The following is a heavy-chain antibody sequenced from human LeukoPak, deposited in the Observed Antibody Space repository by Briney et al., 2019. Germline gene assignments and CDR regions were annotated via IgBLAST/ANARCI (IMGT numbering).Heavy chain of an antibody. V-gene: IGHV3-7*01. Sequence: GGSLRLACSASGWNFSAYWMTWVRQAPGKGLEWVANIKDDGSDKYYMESVKGRFTISRDNAKNPLHLQLNSLRAEDTAVYYCAREYCTTTSCSLLDYWGQGTLVTVSS. CDR3: AREYCTTTSCSLLDY. CDR2: IKDDGSDK. D-gene: IGHD2-2*01. CDR1: GWNFSAYW. J-gene: IGHJ4*02.